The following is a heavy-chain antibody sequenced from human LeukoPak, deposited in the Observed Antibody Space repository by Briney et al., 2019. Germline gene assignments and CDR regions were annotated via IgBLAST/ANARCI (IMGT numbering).Heavy chain of an antibody. J-gene: IGHJ5*02. V-gene: IGHV1-18*04. CDR3: ARTTTVTSNWFDP. CDR1: GYTFTGYY. Sequence: ASVKVSCKASGYTFTGYYIHWVRQAPGQGLEWMGWISAYNGNTNYAQKLQGRVTMTTDTSTSTAYMELRSLRSDDTAVYYCARTTTVTSNWFDPWGQGTLVTVSS. D-gene: IGHD4-17*01. CDR2: ISAYNGNT.